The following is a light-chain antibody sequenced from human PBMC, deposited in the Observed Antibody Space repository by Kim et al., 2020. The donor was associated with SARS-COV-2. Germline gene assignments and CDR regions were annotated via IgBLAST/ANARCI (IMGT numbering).Light chain of an antibody. CDR2: RAS. J-gene: IGKJ1*01. CDR1: QSVTY. V-gene: IGKV3-20*01. Sequence: SVSPGESATLSCRAYQSVTYLAWYQQKPGQAPSLLMFRASSRAPGIPDRFSCSGSGTDFTLTIDRLEPEDFAVYYCQHYGRTPRTFGQGTKVDIK. CDR3: QHYGRTPRT.